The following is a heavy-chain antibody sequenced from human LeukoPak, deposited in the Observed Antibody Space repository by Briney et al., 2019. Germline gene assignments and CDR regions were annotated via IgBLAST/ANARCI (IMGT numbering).Heavy chain of an antibody. V-gene: IGHV3-23*01. CDR3: AKGGRYYGSGSYHSSSDY. J-gene: IGHJ4*02. D-gene: IGHD3-10*01. CDR2: ISGSGGST. CDR1: GFTFSSYG. Sequence: GGSLRLSCAASGFTFSSYGMSWVRQAPGKGLEWVSAISGSGGSTYYADSVKGRFTISRDNSKNTPYLQMNSLRAEDTAVYYRAKGGRYYGSGSYHSSSDYWGQGTLVTVSS.